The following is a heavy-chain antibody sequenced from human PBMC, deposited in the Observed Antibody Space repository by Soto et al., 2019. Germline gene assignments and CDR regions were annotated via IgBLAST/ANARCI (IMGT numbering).Heavy chain of an antibody. CDR1: GGTFSSYA. CDR3: ARMAVVATAPFDY. D-gene: IGHD2-21*02. V-gene: IGHV1-69*13. J-gene: IGHJ4*02. CDR2: IIPIFGTA. Sequence: SVKVSCKASGGTFSSYAISWVRQAPGQGLEWMGGIIPIFGTANYAQKFQGRVTITADESTSTAYMELSSLRSEDTAVYYCARMAVVATAPFDYWGQGTLVTVSS.